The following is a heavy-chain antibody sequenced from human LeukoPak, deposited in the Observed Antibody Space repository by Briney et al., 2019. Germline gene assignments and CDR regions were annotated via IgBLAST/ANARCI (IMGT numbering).Heavy chain of an antibody. CDR2: ISSRSSYI. Sequence: GGSLILSCAASGFTFSSYNMKWVRQAPGKGLEWVSPISSRSSYIFYADSVKGRFTISRDNAKKSLYLQMNSLRAEDTAVYYCASGVNYFDYWGQGTLVTVSS. J-gene: IGHJ4*02. V-gene: IGHV3-21*01. CDR3: ASGVNYFDY. D-gene: IGHD3-3*01. CDR1: GFTFSSYN.